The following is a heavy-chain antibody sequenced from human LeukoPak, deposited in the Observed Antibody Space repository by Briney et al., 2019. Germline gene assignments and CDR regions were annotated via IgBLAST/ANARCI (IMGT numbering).Heavy chain of an antibody. J-gene: IGHJ4*02. V-gene: IGHV3-21*01. CDR3: ARDRGYGSGSYIFDY. Sequence: GGSLRLSCAASGFTFSSYSMNWVRQAPGKGLEWVSSISSSSSYIYYGDSVKGRFTISRDNAKNSLYLQMNSLRAEDTAVYYCARDRGYGSGSYIFDYWGQGTLVTVSS. CDR1: GFTFSSYS. D-gene: IGHD3-10*01. CDR2: ISSSSSYI.